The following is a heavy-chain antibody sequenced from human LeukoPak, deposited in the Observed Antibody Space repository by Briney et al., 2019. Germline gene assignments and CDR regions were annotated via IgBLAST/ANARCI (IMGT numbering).Heavy chain of an antibody. CDR1: GFTFNTFT. V-gene: IGHV3-48*02. Sequence: GGSLRLSSAASGFTFNTFTMNWVRQAPGKGLEWISWINTTNFVYYADSVKGRFTISRDDARNSLHLQLNSLRDEDTAVYYCARDLDWSFDYWGQGALVTVSS. CDR2: INTTNFV. J-gene: IGHJ4*02. CDR3: ARDLDWSFDY. D-gene: IGHD3-9*01.